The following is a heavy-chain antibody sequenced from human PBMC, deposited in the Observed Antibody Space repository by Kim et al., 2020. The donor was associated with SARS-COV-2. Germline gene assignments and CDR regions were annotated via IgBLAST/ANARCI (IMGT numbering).Heavy chain of an antibody. D-gene: IGHD2-8*01. CDR3: ARQHADYYVDI. J-gene: IGHJ6*03. CDR1: GGSISSSSTHT. V-gene: IGHV4-39*01. CDR2: IHYRGTT. Sequence: SETLSLTCTVSGGSISSSSTHTWVWIRRPPGEGLEWIGNIHYRGTTYYNPSLKSRITISVDTSNNQVSLKVISVTAADTAIYYCARQHADYYVDIWGKGTTVTVSS.